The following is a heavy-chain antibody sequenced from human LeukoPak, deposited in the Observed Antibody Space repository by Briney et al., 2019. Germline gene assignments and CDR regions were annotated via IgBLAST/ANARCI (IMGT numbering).Heavy chain of an antibody. D-gene: IGHD6-19*01. V-gene: IGHV3-7*03. CDR3: ARVRAVAGTYYFDY. Sequence: GGSLRLSCAVSGLTFSSSWMDWVRQAPGKGLEWVASINPEGSEKYSADSVKGRFTISRENAKNSLYLQMNSLRAEDTAVYYCARVRAVAGTYYFDYWGQGTLVTVSS. CDR2: INPEGSEK. CDR1: GLTFSSSW. J-gene: IGHJ4*02.